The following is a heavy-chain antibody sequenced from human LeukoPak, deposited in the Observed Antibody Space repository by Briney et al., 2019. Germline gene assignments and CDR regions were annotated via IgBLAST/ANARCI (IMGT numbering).Heavy chain of an antibody. D-gene: IGHD3-22*01. Sequence: TSETLSLTCTVSGGFISSYYWSWIRQPPGKGLEWIGYIYDSRNTNYNPSLKSRVTISVDTSKNQFSLKLSSGTAADTAVYHCARGEYDNSPHFDYWGQGTLVTVSS. CDR3: ARGEYDNSPHFDY. V-gene: IGHV4-59*08. CDR2: IYDSRNT. CDR1: GGFISSYY. J-gene: IGHJ4*02.